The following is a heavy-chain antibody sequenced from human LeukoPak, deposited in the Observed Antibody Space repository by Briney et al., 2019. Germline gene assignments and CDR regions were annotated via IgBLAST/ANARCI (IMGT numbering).Heavy chain of an antibody. CDR3: ARDQGALDI. CDR2: IKQDGSEK. CDR1: GFTFSHYW. J-gene: IGHJ3*02. Sequence: GGSLRLSCAASGFTFSHYWMSWVRQAPGKGLEWLANIKQDGSEKYYVDSVKGRFTISRDNAKNSLYLQMNSQRAEDTAIYYCARDQGALDIWGQGTMVTVSS. V-gene: IGHV3-7*01.